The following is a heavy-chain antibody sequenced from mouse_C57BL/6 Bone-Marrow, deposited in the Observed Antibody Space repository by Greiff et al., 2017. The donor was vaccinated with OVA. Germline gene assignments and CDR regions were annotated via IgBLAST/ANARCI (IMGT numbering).Heavy chain of an antibody. CDR2: INPSSGYT. Sequence: LQESGAELARPGASVKMSCKASGYTFTSYTMHWVKQRPGQGLEWIGYINPSSGYTKYNQKFKDKATLTADKSSSTAYMQLSSLTSEDSAVYYCARSDEDAMDYWGQGTSVTVSS. V-gene: IGHV1-4*01. CDR3: ARSDEDAMDY. CDR1: GYTFTSYT. D-gene: IGHD2-13*01. J-gene: IGHJ4*01.